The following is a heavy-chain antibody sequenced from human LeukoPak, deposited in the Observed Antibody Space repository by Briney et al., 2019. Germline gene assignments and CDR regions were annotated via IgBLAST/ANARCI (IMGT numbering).Heavy chain of an antibody. V-gene: IGHV3-23*01. D-gene: IGHD3-22*01. CDR2: ISGSGGST. CDR3: AKSGTYYYDSSGYGPYAFDI. CDR1: GFTFSSYA. J-gene: IGHJ3*02. Sequence: GGSLRLSCAASGFTFSSYAMSWVRQAPGKGLEWVSAISGSGGSTYYADSVKGRFTISRDNSRNTLYLQMNSLRAEDTAVYYCAKSGTYYYDSSGYGPYAFDIWGQGTMVTVSS.